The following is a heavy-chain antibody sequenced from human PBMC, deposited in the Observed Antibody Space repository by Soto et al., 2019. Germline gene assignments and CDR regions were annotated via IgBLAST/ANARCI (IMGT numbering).Heavy chain of an antibody. V-gene: IGHV4-59*08. D-gene: IGHD2-15*01. J-gene: IGHJ6*03. CDR2: TCYSGST. CDR1: GGYTRTYY. CDR3: ARGSGGSFYYFMDV. Sequence: TLTLAPTAPGGYTRTYYSIRFLQPPGKGLEWIGYTCYSGSTNYNPSLKSRVTISVDTSKNQFSLKLSSVTAADTAVYYCARGSGGSFYYFMDVWGKGTTVTVS.